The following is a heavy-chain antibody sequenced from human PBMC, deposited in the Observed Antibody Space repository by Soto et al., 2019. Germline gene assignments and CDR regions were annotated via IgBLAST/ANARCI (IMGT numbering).Heavy chain of an antibody. CDR2: IIPILGIA. CDR3: ARDQGVAVAGTTGAFDI. D-gene: IGHD6-19*01. CDR1: GGTFSSYT. J-gene: IGHJ3*02. Sequence: QVQLVQSGAEVKKPGSSVKVSCKASGGTFSSYTISWVRQAPGQGLEWMGRIIPILGIANYAQKFQGRVTITVDKSTSTAYMELSSLRSEDTAVYYCARDQGVAVAGTTGAFDIWGQGTMVTVSS. V-gene: IGHV1-69*08.